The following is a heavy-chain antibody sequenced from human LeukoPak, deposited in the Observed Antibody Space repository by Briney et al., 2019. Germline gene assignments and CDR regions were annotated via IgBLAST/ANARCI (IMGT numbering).Heavy chain of an antibody. CDR1: GYSISSAYY. CDR2: FYHSGTT. V-gene: IGHV4-38-2*01. D-gene: IGHD3-10*01. J-gene: IGHJ4*02. CDR3: ASCLFDYYYFDQ. Sequence: PSETLSLTCAVSGYSISSAYYWGWIRQPPGKGLEWIGNFYHSGTTYYNPSLKSRVIISVDKSKNQLSLRLTSVTAADTAVYFCASCLFDYYYFDQWGQGTLVTVSS.